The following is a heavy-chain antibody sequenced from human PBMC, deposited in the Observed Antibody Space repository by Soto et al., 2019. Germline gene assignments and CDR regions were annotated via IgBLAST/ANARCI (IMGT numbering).Heavy chain of an antibody. CDR1: GFSLSTSGVG. CDR3: AHRHGSGWYTRIMYSMHV. D-gene: IGHD6-19*01. Sequence: QITLKESGPTLVKPTQTLTLTCTFSGFSLSTSGVGVGWIRQPPGKALEWLALIYWDDDKRYSPSLKSRLTLTRDTSTNQVVLTMTNMDPVDTATYCGAHRHGSGWYTRIMYSMHVWGQGTTVTASS. J-gene: IGHJ6*02. V-gene: IGHV2-5*02. CDR2: IYWDDDK.